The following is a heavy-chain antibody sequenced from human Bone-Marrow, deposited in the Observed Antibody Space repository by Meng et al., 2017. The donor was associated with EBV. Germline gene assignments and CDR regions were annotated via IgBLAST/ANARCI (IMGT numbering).Heavy chain of an antibody. D-gene: IGHD6-13*01. V-gene: IGHV1-18*01. CDR2: ISAYNGNT. CDR3: ARFGPGIAGKGGDY. Sequence: QVQMVQVGTGVKKPGASVEFSCNVFGYTFTSYGIRRVRQAPGQGLEWMGWISAYNGNTNYAQKLQGRVTMTTDTSTSTAYMELRSLRSDDTAVYYCARFGPGIAGKGGDYWGQGTLVTVSS. CDR1: GYTFTSYG. J-gene: IGHJ4*02.